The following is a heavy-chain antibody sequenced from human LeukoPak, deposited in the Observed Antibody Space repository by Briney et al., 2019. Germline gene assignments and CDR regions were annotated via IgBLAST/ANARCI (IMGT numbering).Heavy chain of an antibody. J-gene: IGHJ4*02. V-gene: IGHV4-39*07. Sequence: SETLSLTCTVSGGSISSSNYYWGWIRRPPGKGLEWIGSIYHSGSSYYNPSLKSRVTISVDTSKNQFSLKLRSVTAADTAVYHCARAETYSSGWYDPFFDYWGQGTLVTVST. CDR2: IYHSGSS. CDR1: GGSISSSNYY. D-gene: IGHD6-19*01. CDR3: ARAETYSSGWYDPFFDY.